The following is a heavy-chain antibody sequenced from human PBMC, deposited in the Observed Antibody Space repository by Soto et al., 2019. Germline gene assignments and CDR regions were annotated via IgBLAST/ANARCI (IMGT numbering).Heavy chain of an antibody. CDR3: ARVRSDFWSGYPREYYYYYYGMDV. CDR2: ISYDGSNK. J-gene: IGHJ6*02. Sequence: GGSLRLSCAASGFTFSSYAMHWVRQAPGKGLEWVAVISYDGSNKYYADSVKGRFTISRDNSKNTLYLQMNSLRAEDTAVYYCARVRSDFWSGYPREYYYYYYGMDVWGQGTTVTVSS. D-gene: IGHD3-3*01. CDR1: GFTFSSYA. V-gene: IGHV3-30-3*01.